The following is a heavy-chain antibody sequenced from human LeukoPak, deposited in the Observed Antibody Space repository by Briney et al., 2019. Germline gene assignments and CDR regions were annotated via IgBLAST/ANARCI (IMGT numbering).Heavy chain of an antibody. J-gene: IGHJ4*02. D-gene: IGHD5-18*01. CDR2: IYHSGST. Sequence: PSQTLSLTCAVSGGSISSGGYSWSWIRQPPGKGLEWIGYIYHSGSTYYNPSLKSRVTISVDRSKNQFSLKLSPVTAADTAVYYCARVIWGGYSYGYFDYWGQGTLVTVSS. V-gene: IGHV4-30-2*01. CDR1: GGSISSGGYS. CDR3: ARVIWGGYSYGYFDY.